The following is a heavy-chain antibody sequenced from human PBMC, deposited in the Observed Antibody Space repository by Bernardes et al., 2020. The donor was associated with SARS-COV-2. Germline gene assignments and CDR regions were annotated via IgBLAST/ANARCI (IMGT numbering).Heavy chain of an antibody. CDR2: INPNSGGT. CDR3: ARDRSRGIVVVPAAPTDAFDI. CDR1: GYTFTGYY. Sequence: ASVKVSCKASGYTFTGYYMHWVRQAPGQGLEWMGWINPNSGGTNYAQKFQGRVTMTRDTSISTAYIELSRLRSDDTAVYYCARDRSRGIVVVPAAPTDAFDIWGQGTMVTVSS. J-gene: IGHJ3*02. D-gene: IGHD2-2*01. V-gene: IGHV1-2*02.